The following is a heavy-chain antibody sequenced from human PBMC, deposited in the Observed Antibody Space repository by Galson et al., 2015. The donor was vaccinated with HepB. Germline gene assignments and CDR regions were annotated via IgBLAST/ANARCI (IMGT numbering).Heavy chain of an antibody. Sequence: CAISGDSVSSNSAAWNWIRQSPSRGLEWLGRTYYRSKWYNDYAVSVKSRITINPDTSKNQFSLQLNSVTPEDTAVYYCARAGSSSAFGYYYYYMDVWGKGTTVTVSS. V-gene: IGHV6-1*01. J-gene: IGHJ6*03. CDR3: ARAGSSSAFGYYYYYMDV. D-gene: IGHD6-6*01. CDR2: TYYRSKWYN. CDR1: GDSVSSNSAA.